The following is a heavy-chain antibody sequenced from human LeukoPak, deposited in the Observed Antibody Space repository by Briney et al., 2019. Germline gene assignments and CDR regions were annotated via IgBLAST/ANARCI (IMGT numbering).Heavy chain of an antibody. CDR3: ARDPITMVRGSFDY. V-gene: IGHV4-39*07. J-gene: IGHJ4*02. CDR2: IYYSGST. CDR1: GGSISSSSYY. Sequence: SSETLSLTCTVSGGSISSSSYYWGWIRQPPGKGLEWIGSIYYSGSTYCNPSLKSRVTISVDTSKNQFSLKLSSVTAADTAAYYCARDPITMVRGSFDYWGQGTLVTVSS. D-gene: IGHD3-10*01.